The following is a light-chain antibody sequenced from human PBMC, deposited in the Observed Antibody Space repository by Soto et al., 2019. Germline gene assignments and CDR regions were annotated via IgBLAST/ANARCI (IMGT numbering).Light chain of an antibody. Sequence: DIVLTQSPGTLSLSPGERATLSCRASQSVSSSYLAWYQQKPGQAPRLLIYGASSRATGIPDRFSGSGSGTDFTLTIIRLEPEHFAVYYCQQYGSSCWTFGQGTKVEIK. CDR3: QQYGSSCWT. J-gene: IGKJ1*01. V-gene: IGKV3-20*01. CDR2: GAS. CDR1: QSVSSSY.